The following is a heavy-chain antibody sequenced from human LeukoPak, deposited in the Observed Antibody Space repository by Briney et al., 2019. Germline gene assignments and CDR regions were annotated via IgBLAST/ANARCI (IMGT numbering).Heavy chain of an antibody. CDR3: VRDWDHFDFDS. CDR2: IKGDGSHT. D-gene: IGHD3-9*01. CDR1: GFTFSNYW. Sequence: GGSLRLSCAASGFTFSNYWMHWVRQAPGKGLVWVSRIKGDGSHTIYADSVKGRFTISRDNAKNTLYLQMKSLRAEYTAVYYCVRDWDHFDFDSWGQGTLVTVSS. V-gene: IGHV3-74*01. J-gene: IGHJ5*01.